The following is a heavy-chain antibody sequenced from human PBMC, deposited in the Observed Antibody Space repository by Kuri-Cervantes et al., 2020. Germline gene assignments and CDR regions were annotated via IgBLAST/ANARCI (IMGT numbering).Heavy chain of an antibody. CDR2: ISAYNGNT. D-gene: IGHD3-10*01. CDR3: ARESISMVRGVVYYYNGMDV. J-gene: IGHJ6*02. Sequence: GESLKISCKASGYTFTSYGISWVRQAPGQGLEWMGWISAYNGNTNYAQKLQGRVTMTTDTSTSTAYMELSTLTSEDTAVYYCARESISMVRGVVYYYNGMDVWGQGTTVTVSS. V-gene: IGHV1-18*01. CDR1: GYTFTSYG.